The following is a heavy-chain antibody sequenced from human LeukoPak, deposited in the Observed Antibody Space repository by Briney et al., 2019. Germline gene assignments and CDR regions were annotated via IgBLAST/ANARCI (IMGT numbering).Heavy chain of an antibody. Sequence: PGGSLRLSCAASGFTFSNIAMHWVRQAPGKGLEWGAIMCSDGSDKYHVNSVEGRFTISRDTSKNTLYLQMNNLRTEDTAVYYCAKDGGTVCHVINYSFDSWGQGTLVTVSS. V-gene: IGHV3-30*02. D-gene: IGHD1-1*01. CDR1: GFTFSNIA. CDR2: MCSDGSDK. J-gene: IGHJ4*02. CDR3: AKDGGTVCHVINYSFDS.